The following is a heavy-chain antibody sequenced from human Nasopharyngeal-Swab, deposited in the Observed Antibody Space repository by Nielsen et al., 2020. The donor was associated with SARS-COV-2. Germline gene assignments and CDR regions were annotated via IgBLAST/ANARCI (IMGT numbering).Heavy chain of an antibody. V-gene: IGHV1-3*01. J-gene: IGHJ4*02. CDR1: GYTFTSYA. D-gene: IGHD5-12*01. CDR3: ARVDMGDY. CDR2: INAGNGNT. Sequence: ASVKVSCKASGYTFTSYAMHWVRQAPGQRLEWMGWINAGNGNTKYSQKFQGRVTFTRDTSASTAYMELSSLRSEDTAVYYCARVDMGDYWGQGTLVTVSS.